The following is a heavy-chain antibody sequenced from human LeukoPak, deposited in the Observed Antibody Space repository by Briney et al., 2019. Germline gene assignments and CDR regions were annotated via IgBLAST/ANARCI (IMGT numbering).Heavy chain of an antibody. Sequence: ASVRVSCKASGYNFNRHDIIWVRRATGQGLEWMGWMNPDTGNTGFAQKFHGRVTLTRDTSITTAYMELSSLRSEDTAVYYCGRSYSLDYWGQGTLVTVSS. V-gene: IGHV1-8*01. CDR1: GYNFNRHD. CDR3: GRSYSLDY. CDR2: MNPDTGNT. J-gene: IGHJ4*02. D-gene: IGHD2-21*01.